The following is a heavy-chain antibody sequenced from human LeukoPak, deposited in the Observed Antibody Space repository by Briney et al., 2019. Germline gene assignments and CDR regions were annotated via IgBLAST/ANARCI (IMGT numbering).Heavy chain of an antibody. CDR3: ASARDPHFDY. CDR2: IKQDGSEK. J-gene: IGHJ4*02. Sequence: GGSLRLSCAASGFTFSSHWMSWVRQAPGKGLEWVANIKQDGSEKYYLDSVKGRFIISRDNAKNSLYLQMNSLRAEDTAVYYCASARDPHFDYWGQGTLVTVSS. V-gene: IGHV3-7*02. CDR1: GFTFSSHW.